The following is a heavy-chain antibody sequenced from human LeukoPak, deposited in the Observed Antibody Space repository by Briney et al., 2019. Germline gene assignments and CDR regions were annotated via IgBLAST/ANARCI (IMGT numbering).Heavy chain of an antibody. CDR1: GGSFSGYY. D-gene: IGHD6-19*01. CDR2: INHSGST. J-gene: IGHJ4*02. V-gene: IGHV4-34*01. CDR3: ARAESYSSGWQGACHY. Sequence: SETLSLTCAVYGGSFSGYYWSWIRQPPGKGLEWIGEINHSGSTNYNPSLKSRVTISVDTSKNQFSLKLSSVTAAATAVYHCARAESYSSGWQGACHYWGQGTLVTVSS.